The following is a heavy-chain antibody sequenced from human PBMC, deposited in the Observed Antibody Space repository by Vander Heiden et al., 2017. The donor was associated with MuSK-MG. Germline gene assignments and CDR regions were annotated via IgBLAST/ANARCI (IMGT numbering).Heavy chain of an antibody. J-gene: IGHJ6*02. D-gene: IGHD6-13*01. CDR3: AKWALRQQKTHPSKPLDYYGLDV. V-gene: IGHV4-59*08. Sequence: QVQVQESGPGLVRPSETLSLTCSVSGGSISNYYWSWVRQSPGKGLEVIGYIYYSGTTKYNPSLKGRVTISVDRSNNQLSLKLSSVSAADTGVYYCAKWALRQQKTHPSKPLDYYGLDVWGQGTTVIVSS. CDR1: GGSISNYY. CDR2: IYYSGTT.